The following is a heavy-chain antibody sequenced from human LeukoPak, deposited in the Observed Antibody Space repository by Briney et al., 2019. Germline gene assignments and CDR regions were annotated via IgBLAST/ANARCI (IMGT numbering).Heavy chain of an antibody. D-gene: IGHD6-13*01. J-gene: IGHJ3*02. V-gene: IGHV1-2*06. CDR2: INPNSGGT. CDR3: ARSRAAEDAFDI. CDR1: GYTFTGYY. Sequence: ASVKVSCKASGYTFTGYYVHWVRQAPGQGLEWMGRINPNSGGTNYAQKFQGRVTMTRDTSISTAYMELSRLRSDDTAVYYCARSRAAEDAFDIWGQGTMVTVSS.